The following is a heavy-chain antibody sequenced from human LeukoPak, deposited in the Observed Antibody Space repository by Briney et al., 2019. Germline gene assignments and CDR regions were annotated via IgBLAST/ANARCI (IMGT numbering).Heavy chain of an antibody. CDR1: GFTFSSYW. D-gene: IGHD3-22*01. V-gene: IGHV3-7*01. CDR2: IKQDGSEK. J-gene: IGHJ4*02. CDR3: ARAQYDSSGYVVDYFDY. Sequence: GGSLRLSCAASGFTFSSYWMSWVRQAPGKGLEWVANIKQDGSEKYYVDSVKGRFTISRDNAKNSQYLQMNSLRAEDTAVYYCARAQYDSSGYVVDYFDYWGQGTLVTVSS.